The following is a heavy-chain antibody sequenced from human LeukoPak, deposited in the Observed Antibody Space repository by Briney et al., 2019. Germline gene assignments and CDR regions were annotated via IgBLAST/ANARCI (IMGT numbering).Heavy chain of an antibody. J-gene: IGHJ3*02. CDR1: GGSISSGGYY. D-gene: IGHD3-22*01. V-gene: IGHV4-31*03. CDR2: IYYSGST. Sequence: SETLSLTCTVSGGSISSGGYYWSWIRQHPGKGLEWIGYIYYSGSTYYNPSLKSRVTISVDTSKNQFSLKLSSVTAADTAVYYCARGKTGYYYDSSGTISVDAFDIWGQGTMVTVSS. CDR3: ARGKTGYYYDSSGTISVDAFDI.